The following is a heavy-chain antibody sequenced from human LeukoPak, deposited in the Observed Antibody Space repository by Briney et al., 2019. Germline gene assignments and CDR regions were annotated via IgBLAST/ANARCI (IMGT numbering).Heavy chain of an antibody. CDR2: IKQGGGAK. J-gene: IGHJ3*02. CDR3: ARGDYVGGSLNDAFDI. D-gene: IGHD3-16*01. V-gene: IGHV3-7*01. Sequence: GGSLRLSCVASGFTFTNYWMSWVRQAPGKGLEWVANIKQGGGAKFYVDSVKGRFTISRDNAKTSLYLQMNSLRADDTAVYYCARGDYVGGSLNDAFDIWGQGIMVTVSS. CDR1: GFTFTNYW.